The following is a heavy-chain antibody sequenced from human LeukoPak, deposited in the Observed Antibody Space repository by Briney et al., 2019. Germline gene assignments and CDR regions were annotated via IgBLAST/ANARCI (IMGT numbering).Heavy chain of an antibody. J-gene: IGHJ4*02. V-gene: IGHV3-66*01. CDR3: GALSGTTPLGGV. Sequence: PGGSLRLSCKAAGFTFGDYAMSWFRQAPGKGLEWVSLIYSGGSTYYADSVKGRFTISRDNSKNTLYLQMNSLRAEDTAVYYCGALSGTTPLGGVGGQGTLVTVSS. CDR1: GFTFGDYA. CDR2: IYSGGST. D-gene: IGHD1-1*01.